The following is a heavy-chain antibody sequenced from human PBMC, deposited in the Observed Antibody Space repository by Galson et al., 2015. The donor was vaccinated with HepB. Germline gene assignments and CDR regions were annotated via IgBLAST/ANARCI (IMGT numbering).Heavy chain of an antibody. CDR2: IWYDGSNK. D-gene: IGHD2-15*01. J-gene: IGHJ6*02. CDR1: GFTFSSYG. V-gene: IGHV3-33*01. Sequence: SLRLSCAASGFTFSSYGMHWVRQAPGKGLEWVAVIWYDGSNKYYADSVKGRFTISRDNSKNTLYLQMNSLRAEDTAVYYCAREGGGRWVYYYYGMDVWGQGTTVTVSS. CDR3: AREGGGRWVYYYYGMDV.